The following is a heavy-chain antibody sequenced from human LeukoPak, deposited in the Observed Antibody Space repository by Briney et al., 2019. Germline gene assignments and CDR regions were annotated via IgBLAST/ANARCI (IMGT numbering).Heavy chain of an antibody. CDR3: AKDRIYSNYGYYMDV. D-gene: IGHD4-11*01. V-gene: IGHV3-30*18. CDR1: GFTFSAYG. Sequence: GRSLRLSCVASGFTFSAYGMHWVRQAPGKGLEWVAVISDDGSNKYCVDSVKGRFTISRDNSKNTLYLQMNSLRDEDTAVFYCAKDRIYSNYGYYMDVWGKGTTVTVSS. CDR2: ISDDGSNK. J-gene: IGHJ6*03.